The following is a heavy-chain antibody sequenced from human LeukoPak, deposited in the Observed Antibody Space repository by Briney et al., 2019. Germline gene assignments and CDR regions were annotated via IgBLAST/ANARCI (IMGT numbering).Heavy chain of an antibody. J-gene: IGHJ5*02. CDR2: IYHSGST. Sequence: PSGTLSLTCAVSGGSISSSNWWSWVRQPPGKGLEWIGEIYHSGSTNYNPSLKSRVTISVDTSKNQFSLKLSSVTAADTAVYYCARDRHDYDSSGYSVWFDPWGQGTLVTVSS. CDR1: GGSISSSNW. D-gene: IGHD3-22*01. V-gene: IGHV4-4*02. CDR3: ARDRHDYDSSGYSVWFDP.